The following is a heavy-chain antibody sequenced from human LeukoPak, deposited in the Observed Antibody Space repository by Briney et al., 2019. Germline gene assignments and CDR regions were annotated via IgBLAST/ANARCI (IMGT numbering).Heavy chain of an antibody. Sequence: ASVKVSCKASGYTFTNYGVSWVRQAPGQGLEWMGWIHTYNGHTNYAQKLQGRVTMTTDTSTSTAYMELRSLRSDDTAVYYCARGLYYYDSSGYPRDYYYGMDVWGQGTTVTVSS. J-gene: IGHJ6*02. CDR1: GYTFTNYG. CDR2: IHTYNGHT. D-gene: IGHD3-22*01. V-gene: IGHV1-18*01. CDR3: ARGLYYYDSSGYPRDYYYGMDV.